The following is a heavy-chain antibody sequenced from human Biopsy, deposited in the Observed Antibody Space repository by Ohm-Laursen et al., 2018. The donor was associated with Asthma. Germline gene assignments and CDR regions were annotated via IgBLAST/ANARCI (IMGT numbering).Heavy chain of an antibody. CDR1: GYNFISFA. J-gene: IGHJ3*01. V-gene: IGHV1-3*04. D-gene: IGHD3-9*01. CDR2: VNTGNGDT. CDR3: ARTYYDFLTGQVKDVFGV. Sequence: SVKVSCKASGYNFISFAIHWVRQAPGQRLEWMGWVNTGNGDTKYSQKFQGRVTITRDTSASTAYMELRSLRSEDTATYYCARTYYDFLTGQVKDVFGVWGQETMVTVSS.